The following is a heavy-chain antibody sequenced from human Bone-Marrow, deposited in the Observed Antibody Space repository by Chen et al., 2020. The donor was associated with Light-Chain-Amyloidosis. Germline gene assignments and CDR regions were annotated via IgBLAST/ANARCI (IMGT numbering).Heavy chain of an antibody. D-gene: IGHD6-19*01. CDR2: ISYDGSNK. Sequence: VQLVQSRGGADQKGKSLRLSCAACGLTFRSYAKHWVRQAPGKGLEWVAVISYDGSNKYYADSVKGRFTISRDNSKNTLYLQMNSLRAEDTAVYYCARDRVSWAVAGTGDAFDIWGQGTMVTVSS. CDR3: ARDRVSWAVAGTGDAFDI. V-gene: IGHV3-30-3*01. J-gene: IGHJ3*02. CDR1: GLTFRSYA.